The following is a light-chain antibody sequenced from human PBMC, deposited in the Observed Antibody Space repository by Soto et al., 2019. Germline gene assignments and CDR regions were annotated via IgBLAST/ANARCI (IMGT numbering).Light chain of an antibody. CDR3: QSYDSSLRGSL. V-gene: IGLV1-40*01. CDR1: SSNIGAGYD. CDR2: ANR. J-gene: IGLJ2*01. Sequence: QSVLTQPPSVSAAPGQMVTISCTGSSSNIGAGYDVHWYQHLPGTAPKLLIYANRGRPSGVPDRFSGSKSGTSASLGITGVQDEDEADYYCQSYDSSLRGSLFGGGTKLTVL.